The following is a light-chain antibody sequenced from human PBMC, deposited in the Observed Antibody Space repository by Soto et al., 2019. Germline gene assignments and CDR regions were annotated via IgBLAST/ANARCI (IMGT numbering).Light chain of an antibody. CDR2: GAS. CDR3: QQYNNWPRT. V-gene: IGKV3-15*01. Sequence: DIVMTQSPATLSVSPGERATLSCRASQSVGSNLAWYQQRPGQAPRLLIYGASTWATGFPARFSGSGSGTDFTLTISVLQSEDFAVYYCQQYNNWPRTFGQGTKVEFK. J-gene: IGKJ1*01. CDR1: QSVGSN.